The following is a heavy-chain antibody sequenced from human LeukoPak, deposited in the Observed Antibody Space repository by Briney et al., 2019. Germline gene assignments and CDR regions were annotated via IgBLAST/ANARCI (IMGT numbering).Heavy chain of an antibody. CDR2: ISNDGNDE. V-gene: IGHV3-30*04. CDR3: AKDRGGYSSSWYAEYFQH. D-gene: IGHD6-13*01. J-gene: IGHJ1*01. Sequence: GGSLRLSCAASGFIFDRYAMHWVRQSPGKGPEWVALISNDGNDEYYADSVKGRFTISRDNSKNTLYLQMNSLRAEDTAVYYCAKDRGGYSSSWYAEYFQHWGQGTLVTVSS. CDR1: GFIFDRYA.